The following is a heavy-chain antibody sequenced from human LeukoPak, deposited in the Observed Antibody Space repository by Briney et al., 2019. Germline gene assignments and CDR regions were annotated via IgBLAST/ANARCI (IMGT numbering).Heavy chain of an antibody. D-gene: IGHD4-17*01. CDR2: FYPVDSDT. CDR3: ARQSTVTFIDY. CDR1: GYSFTTYS. J-gene: IGHJ4*02. Sequence: GGSLKFSCQGFGYSFTTYSRAWVPKMPGKGLRWMGIFYPVDSDTRSSPSFQAQVPIPADKSISTAYLQWRSLKASDTAMYYCARQSTVTFIDYWGQGTLVTVSS. V-gene: IGHV5-51*01.